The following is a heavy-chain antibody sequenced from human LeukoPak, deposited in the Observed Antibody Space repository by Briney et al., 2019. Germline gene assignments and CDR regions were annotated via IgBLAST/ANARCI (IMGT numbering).Heavy chain of an antibody. CDR3: ARRKIAAAGISDY. CDR1: GYTFTSYD. Sequence: ASVKVSCKASGYTFTSYDINWVRQATGQGLEWMGWMNPNSGNTGYAQTFQGRVTMTRNTSISTAYTELSSLRAEDTAVYYCARRKIAAAGISDYWGQGTLVTVSS. J-gene: IGHJ4*02. V-gene: IGHV1-8*01. D-gene: IGHD6-13*01. CDR2: MNPNSGNT.